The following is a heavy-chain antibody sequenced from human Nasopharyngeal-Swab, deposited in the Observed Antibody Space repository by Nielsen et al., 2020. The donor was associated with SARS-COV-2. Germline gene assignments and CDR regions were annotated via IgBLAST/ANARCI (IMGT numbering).Heavy chain of an antibody. D-gene: IGHD3-22*01. V-gene: IGHV4-59*01. CDR3: ARGSFWYDSSGYPAEGDAFDI. CDR1: GGSISSYY. J-gene: IGHJ3*02. Sequence: GSLRLSCTVSGGSISSYYWSWIRQPPGKGLEWIGYTYYSGSTNYNPSLKSRVTISVDTSKNQFSLKLSSVTAADTAVYYCARGSFWYDSSGYPAEGDAFDIWGQGTMVTVSS. CDR2: TYYSGST.